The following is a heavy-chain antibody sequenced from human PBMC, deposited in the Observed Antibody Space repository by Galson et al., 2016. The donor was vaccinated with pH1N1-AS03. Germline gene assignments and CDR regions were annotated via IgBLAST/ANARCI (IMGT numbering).Heavy chain of an antibody. CDR3: ARVCDYSFGWCDS. J-gene: IGHJ5*01. Sequence: TLSLTCSVSGFSISVGYYWGWIRQPPGKGLEWIGSVYRNGSTYYNPSLESRVTMSVDTSKNLFSLRLSSVTATDTAVYYCARVCDYSFGWCDSWGQGTLVTVSS. CDR1: GFSISVGYY. D-gene: IGHD4/OR15-4a*01. CDR2: VYRNGST. V-gene: IGHV4-38-2*02.